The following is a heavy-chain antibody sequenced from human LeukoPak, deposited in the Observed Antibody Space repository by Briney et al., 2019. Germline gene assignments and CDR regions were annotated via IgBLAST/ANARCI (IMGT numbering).Heavy chain of an antibody. V-gene: IGHV4-31*03. J-gene: IGHJ4*02. Sequence: SETLSLTCTVSGGSISSGGYYWSWVRQHPGKGLEWIGYIYYSGSTYYNPSLKSRVTISVGTSKNQFSLKLSSVTAADTAVYYCARDRNYYGSGSSLDYWGQGTLVTVSS. CDR2: IYYSGST. D-gene: IGHD3-10*01. CDR1: GGSISSGGYY. CDR3: ARDRNYYGSGSSLDY.